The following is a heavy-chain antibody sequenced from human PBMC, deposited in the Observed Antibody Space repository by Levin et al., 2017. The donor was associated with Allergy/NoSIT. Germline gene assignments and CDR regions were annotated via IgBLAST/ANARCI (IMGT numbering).Heavy chain of an antibody. CDR1: GGSISSGDYY. Sequence: PSQTLSLTCTVSGGSISSGDYYWSWIRQPPGKGLEWIGYIYYSGSTYYNPSLKSRVTISVDTSKNQFSLKLSSVTAADTAVYYCARGNVLRYFDWTMDVWGKGTTVTVSS. J-gene: IGHJ6*04. CDR3: ARGNVLRYFDWTMDV. V-gene: IGHV4-30-4*01. D-gene: IGHD3-9*01. CDR2: IYYSGST.